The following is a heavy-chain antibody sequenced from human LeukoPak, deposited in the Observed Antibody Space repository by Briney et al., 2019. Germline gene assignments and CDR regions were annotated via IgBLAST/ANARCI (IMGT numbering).Heavy chain of an antibody. Sequence: ASVKVSCKASGYTFTGYYMHWMRQAPGQGLEWMGIINPSGGSTSYAQKFQGRVTMTRDTSTSTVYMELSSLRSEDTAVYYCARDLVRGVILDYWGQGTLVTVSS. J-gene: IGHJ4*02. D-gene: IGHD3-10*01. CDR2: INPSGGST. CDR1: GYTFTGYY. V-gene: IGHV1-46*01. CDR3: ARDLVRGVILDY.